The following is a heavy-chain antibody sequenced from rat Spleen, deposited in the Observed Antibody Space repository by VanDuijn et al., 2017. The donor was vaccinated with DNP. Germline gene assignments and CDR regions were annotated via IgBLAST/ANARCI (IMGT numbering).Heavy chain of an antibody. V-gene: IGHV3-1*01. CDR2: ISYSGSI. D-gene: IGHD1-11*01. J-gene: IGHJ1*01. CDR1: VYSITSNY. CDR3: ARGLRRVHWYFDF. Sequence: EVQLQESGPGLVKPSQSLSLTCSVAVYSITSNYWGWIRKLPGNKMEWMGYISYSGSIGYNPSLKSRIAITRDTSKNQFFLQLSSVTTEDTATYYCARGLRRVHWYFDFWGPGTMVTASS.